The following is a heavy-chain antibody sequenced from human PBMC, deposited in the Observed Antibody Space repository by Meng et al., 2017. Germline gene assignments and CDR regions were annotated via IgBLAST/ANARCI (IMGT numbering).Heavy chain of an antibody. CDR1: GWTFSSYS. D-gene: IGHD1-1*01. CDR3: AKAFGTARPYNFDY. Sequence: GGSLRLSCAASGWTFSSYSMSWVRQAPGKGLEWVSAISGSGGSTYYADSVKGRFTISRDNSKNTLYLQMDSLRAEDTAVYYCAKAFGTARPYNFDYWGQGTLVTVSS. CDR2: ISGSGGST. V-gene: IGHV3-23*01. J-gene: IGHJ4*02.